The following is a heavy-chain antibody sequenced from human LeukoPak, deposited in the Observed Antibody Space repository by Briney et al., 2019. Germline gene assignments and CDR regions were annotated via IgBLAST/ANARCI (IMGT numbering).Heavy chain of an antibody. CDR2: INAGNGNT. Sequence: GASVKVSCKASGYTFTSYAMHWVRQAPGQRLEWMGWINAGNGNTKYSQKFQGRVTMTRDTSTSTVYMELSSLSPEDTAVYYCARQQGLQNLNFDYWGQGTLVTVSS. D-gene: IGHD4-11*01. J-gene: IGHJ4*02. V-gene: IGHV1-3*01. CDR1: GYTFTSYA. CDR3: ARQQGLQNLNFDY.